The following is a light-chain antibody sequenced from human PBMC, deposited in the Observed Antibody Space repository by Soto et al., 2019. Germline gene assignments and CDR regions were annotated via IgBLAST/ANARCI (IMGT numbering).Light chain of an antibody. CDR2: KAS. CDR3: QQYNSYSYT. V-gene: IGKV1-5*03. Sequence: DIQMTQSPSTLSASVGDRVTITCRASQSISSWLAWYQQKPGKAPKLLIYKASSLESGVPSRFSCSGSWTVFTRTISSLEPDDFATYYCQQYNSYSYTFGQGTKLEIK. CDR1: QSISSW. J-gene: IGKJ2*01.